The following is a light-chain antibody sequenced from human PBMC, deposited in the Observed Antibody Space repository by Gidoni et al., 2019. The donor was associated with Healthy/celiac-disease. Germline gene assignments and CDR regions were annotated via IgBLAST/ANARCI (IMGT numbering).Light chain of an antibody. J-gene: IGKJ2*01. CDR3: QQYKSYSNT. CDR1: QSIRSW. Sequence: DIQMTQSPSTLSASVRDRVSITCRASQSIRSWLAWYQQKPGKDPTLLIYKASSLESGVPSRFSVSGSGTEFTITISSLQPDDFATYFCQQYKSYSNTFGQGTKLEIK. CDR2: KAS. V-gene: IGKV1-5*03.